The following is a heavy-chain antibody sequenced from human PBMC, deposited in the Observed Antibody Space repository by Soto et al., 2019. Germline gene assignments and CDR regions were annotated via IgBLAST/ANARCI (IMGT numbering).Heavy chain of an antibody. CDR2: ISYDGSNQ. CDR1: GFTFSSYA. J-gene: IGHJ6*02. CDR3: ARDLGYSYGPTGYYGMDV. Sequence: QVQLVESGGGVVQPGRSLRLSCAASGFTFSSYAMHWVRQAPGKWLEWVAVISYDGSNQYYADSVKGRFTISRDHSKNTLYLQMNSLRAEDTAVYYCARDLGYSYGPTGYYGMDVWGQGTTVTVSS. V-gene: IGHV3-30-3*01. D-gene: IGHD5-18*01.